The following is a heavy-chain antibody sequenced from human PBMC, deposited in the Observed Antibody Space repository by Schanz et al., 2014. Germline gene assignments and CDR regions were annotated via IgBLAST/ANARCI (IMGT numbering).Heavy chain of an antibody. J-gene: IGHJ5*02. CDR2: IKQDGIEK. Sequence: EVQLVESGGGLVQPGGSLRLSCAASGFTFCNFFMSWVRQAPGKGLEWVANIKQDGIEKYYVDSVKGRFTISRDNAKNSLYLQMNSLRAEDTAVYYCASRSVYAPTWGQGILVTVSS. CDR1: GFTFCNFF. V-gene: IGHV3-7*01. CDR3: ASRSVYAPT. D-gene: IGHD2-8*01.